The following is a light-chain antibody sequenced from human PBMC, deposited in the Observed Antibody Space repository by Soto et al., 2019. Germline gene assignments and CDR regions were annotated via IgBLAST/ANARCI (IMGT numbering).Light chain of an antibody. CDR1: QSVTSPF. CDR2: STS. CDR3: QQYGSSPRT. J-gene: IGKJ1*01. Sequence: EIVLTQSPGTLSLSPGERATLSCRASQSVTSPFLPCYQQKPGQPPRLLTYSTSGRATGIPDRFSGSGSGTDFTLTISSLEPEDSAVYYCQQYGSSPRTFGQGTKVDI. V-gene: IGKV3-20*01.